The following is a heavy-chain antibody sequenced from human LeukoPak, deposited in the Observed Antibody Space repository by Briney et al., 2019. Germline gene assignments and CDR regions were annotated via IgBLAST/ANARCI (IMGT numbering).Heavy chain of an antibody. V-gene: IGHV3-23*01. D-gene: IGHD3-10*01. J-gene: IGHJ4*02. CDR2: ISGSGGST. Sequence: SGGSLRLPCAASGFTFSSYAMSWVRQAPGKGLEWVSAISGSGGSTYYADSVKGRFTISRDNSKNTLYPQMNSLRAEDTAVYYCAKDTAYYYGSGSFYFDYWGQGTLVTVSS. CDR1: GFTFSSYA. CDR3: AKDTAYYYGSGSFYFDY.